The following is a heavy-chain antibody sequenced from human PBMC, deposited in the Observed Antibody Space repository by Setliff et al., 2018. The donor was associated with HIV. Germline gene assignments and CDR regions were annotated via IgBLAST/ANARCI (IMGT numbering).Heavy chain of an antibody. D-gene: IGHD3-22*01. CDR3: STGWGLYDNRHTAAGYLQH. Sequence: GASVKVSCKVSGYTLSELSVHWVRQAPGKGLEWMGGFDPEDGERIYAQKFQARVTMTEDTSSDTAYMEMSGLASEDTAVYFCSTGWGLYDNRHTAAGYLQHWGQGTLVTVSS. CDR1: GYTLSELS. J-gene: IGHJ1*01. V-gene: IGHV1-24*01. CDR2: FDPEDGER.